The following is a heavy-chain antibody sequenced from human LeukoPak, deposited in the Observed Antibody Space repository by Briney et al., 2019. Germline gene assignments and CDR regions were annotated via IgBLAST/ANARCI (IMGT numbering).Heavy chain of an antibody. J-gene: IGHJ5*02. CDR2: IYYSGST. CDR3: ARVPVIEVAATDWFDP. D-gene: IGHD2-15*01. Sequence: SETLPLTCTIAGGSISSYYWGWIRQPPGKVLEWIGYIYYSGSTNYNPSLKSRVTISVDTSKNQFSLKLSSVTAADTAVYYCARVPVIEVAATDWFDPWGQGTLVTVSS. V-gene: IGHV4-59*01. CDR1: GGSISSYY.